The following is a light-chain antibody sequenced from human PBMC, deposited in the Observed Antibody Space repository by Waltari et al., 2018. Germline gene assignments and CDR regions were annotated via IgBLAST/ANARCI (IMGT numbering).Light chain of an antibody. Sequence: EIVLTQSPGTLSLSPGERATLSCRASPTVSSSYLAWYQQKPGQTPRLLIYGASSRAPGIPDRFSGSGSGTDFTLTISRLEPEDFAVYYCQQYGSSPPWTFGQGTKVEIK. V-gene: IGKV3-20*01. CDR2: GAS. CDR3: QQYGSSPPWT. CDR1: PTVSSSY. J-gene: IGKJ1*01.